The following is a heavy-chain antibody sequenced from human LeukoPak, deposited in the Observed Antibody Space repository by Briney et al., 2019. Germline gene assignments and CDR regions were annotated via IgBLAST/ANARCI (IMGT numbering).Heavy chain of an antibody. D-gene: IGHD3-22*01. CDR3: ARHTYYYDSGRYFSYFDY. CDR2: IYPGKPNTNT. Sequence: GESLKISCKGSGYSFTNYWIGWVRQMPGKGLEWMGFIYPGKPNTNTRYSPSFQGQLTISVDKSISTAYLQWSSLKASDTAMYYCARHTYYYDSGRYFSYFDYWGQGTLVTVSS. CDR1: GYSFTNYW. J-gene: IGHJ4*02. V-gene: IGHV5-51*01.